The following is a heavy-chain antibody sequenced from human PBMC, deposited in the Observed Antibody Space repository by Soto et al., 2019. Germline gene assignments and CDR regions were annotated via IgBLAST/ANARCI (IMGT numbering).Heavy chain of an antibody. V-gene: IGHV4-34*12. CDR3: ARQRPTDGRWEFANYYGMDV. D-gene: IGHD1-26*01. Sequence: SETLSLTCAVYGGSFSAYYWSWVRQPPGKGLGWIGEIIHSESTKYNPSLKSRVTISVDTSKNQFSLKLSSVTAADTAVYYCARQRPTDGRWEFANYYGMDVWGQGTPVTVSS. CDR2: IIHSEST. CDR1: GGSFSAYY. J-gene: IGHJ6*02.